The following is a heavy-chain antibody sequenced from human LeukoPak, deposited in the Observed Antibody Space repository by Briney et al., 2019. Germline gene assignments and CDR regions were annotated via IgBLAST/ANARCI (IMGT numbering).Heavy chain of an antibody. CDR1: GGSFSGYY. Sequence: PSETLSLTCAVSGGSFSGYYWSWIRQPPGKGLEWIGEMINSGSNHYNPSLKSRVSISTDTSQNHFSLKLTSLTAADTAVYYCARGDPYFDILTGDYDALDIWGQGTVVTVSS. J-gene: IGHJ3*02. CDR3: ARGDPYFDILTGDYDALDI. D-gene: IGHD3-9*01. CDR2: MINSGSN. V-gene: IGHV4-34*01.